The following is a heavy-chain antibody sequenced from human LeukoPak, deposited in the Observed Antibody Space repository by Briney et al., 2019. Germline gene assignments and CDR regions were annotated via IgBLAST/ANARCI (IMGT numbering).Heavy chain of an antibody. D-gene: IGHD2-2*02. V-gene: IGHV3-23*01. CDR2: IRADYSST. J-gene: IGHJ4*02. Sequence: GGSLRLSCAASGFTFRDYSMTWTRQAPGKGLEWVSTIRADYSSTYYADSVKGRFTISRDNSKTTLYLQMNSLRAEDTALYYCAKGGYTTPFDYWGRGTLVIVSS. CDR3: AKGGYTTPFDY. CDR1: GFTFRDYS.